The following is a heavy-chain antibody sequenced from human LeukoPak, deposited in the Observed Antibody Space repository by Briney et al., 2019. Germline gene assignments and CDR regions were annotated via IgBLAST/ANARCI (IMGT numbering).Heavy chain of an antibody. CDR2: INPNSGGT. Sequence: AASVKVSCKASGYTFTGYYMHWVRQAPGQGLEWMGWINPNSGGTNYAQKFQGRVTMTRDTSISTAYMELSRLRSDDTAVYYCARDRDGFSSDNYMDVWGKGTTVTVSS. J-gene: IGHJ6*03. CDR3: ARDRDGFSSDNYMDV. D-gene: IGHD5-24*01. CDR1: GYTFTGYY. V-gene: IGHV1-2*02.